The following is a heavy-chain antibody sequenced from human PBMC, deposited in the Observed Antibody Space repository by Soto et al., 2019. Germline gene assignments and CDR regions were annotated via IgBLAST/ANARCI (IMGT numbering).Heavy chain of an antibody. CDR3: ARGRATVTTRRGWFDP. D-gene: IGHD4-17*01. Sequence: QVQLQQWGAGLLKPSETLSLTCAVYGGSFSGYYWSWIRQPPGKGLEWIGEINHSGNTNYNPSLKRRVARSVDTAKTQFSLKLSSVTAADTAVYYCARGRATVTTRRGWFDPWGQGTLVTVSS. J-gene: IGHJ5*02. V-gene: IGHV4-34*01. CDR1: GGSFSGYY. CDR2: INHSGNT.